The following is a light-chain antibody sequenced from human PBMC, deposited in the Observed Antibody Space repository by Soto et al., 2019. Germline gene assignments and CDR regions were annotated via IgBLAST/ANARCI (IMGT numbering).Light chain of an antibody. CDR1: QSLSSY. V-gene: IGKV3-15*01. CDR2: AAS. Sequence: AQGPGTLSLYPGERATLSCRASQSLSSYLAWYQQKPGQAPRLLIYAASTRATGLPARFSGSGSGTEFTLTISSLQSEDFAVYSCQQYNNWPLTFAQGTKVAIK. CDR3: QQYNNWPLT. J-gene: IGKJ1*01.